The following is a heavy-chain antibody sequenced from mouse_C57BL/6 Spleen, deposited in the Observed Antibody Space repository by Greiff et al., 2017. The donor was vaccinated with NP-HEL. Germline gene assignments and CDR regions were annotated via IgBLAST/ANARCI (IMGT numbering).Heavy chain of an antibody. CDR2: ISYDGSN. D-gene: IGHD1-1*01. J-gene: IGHJ2*01. CDR1: GYSITSGYF. Sequence: EVQLQQSGPGLVKPSQSLSLTCSVSGYSITSGYFWNWIRQFPGNQLEWLGYISYDGSNHYNPSLKNRISITRDTSKNQFFLKLNSVTTEDTATYYCARGDYYGSSGYWGQGTTLTVSS. V-gene: IGHV3-6*01. CDR3: ARGDYYGSSGY.